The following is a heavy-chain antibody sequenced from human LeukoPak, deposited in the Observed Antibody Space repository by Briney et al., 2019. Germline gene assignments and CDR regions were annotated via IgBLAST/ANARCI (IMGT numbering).Heavy chain of an antibody. CDR2: ISSSSSTI. D-gene: IGHD5-12*01. CDR3: ARDPKEYYGATIIDY. CDR1: GFTFSSYN. Sequence: PGGSLRLSCAASGFTFSSYNMNWVRQAPGKGLEWVSYISSSSSTIYYADSVKGRFTISRDNAKNSLYLQMNSLRAEDTAVYYCARDPKEYYGATIIDYWGQGTLVTVSP. J-gene: IGHJ4*02. V-gene: IGHV3-48*04.